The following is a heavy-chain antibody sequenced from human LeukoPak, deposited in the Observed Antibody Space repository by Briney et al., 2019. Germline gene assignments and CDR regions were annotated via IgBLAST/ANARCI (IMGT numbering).Heavy chain of an antibody. CDR3: VRDLNLKAMCSGDI. V-gene: IGHV3-33*01. CDR2: IWFDGSHE. D-gene: IGHD3-10*01. CDR1: GFTFRSHD. J-gene: IGHJ4*02. Sequence: GGSLRLSCEASGFTFRSHDMNWVRQAPGKGLEWVAVIWFDGSHEYYVDSVKGRFTISRDNSKNTLYLRMNTLRGEDTAVYYCVRDLNLKAMCSGDIWGQGTLVTVSS.